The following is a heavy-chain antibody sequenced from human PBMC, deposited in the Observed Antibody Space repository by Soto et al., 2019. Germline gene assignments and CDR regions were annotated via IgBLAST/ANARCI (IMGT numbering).Heavy chain of an antibody. D-gene: IGHD2-21*02. Sequence: SVKVSCKASGGTFSSYAISWLRQAPGQGLEWMGGIIPIFGTANYAQKFQGRVTITADESTSTAYMELSSLRSEDTAVYYCARGPSSYGGNSEYWGQGTLVTVSS. CDR3: ARGPSSYGGNSEY. V-gene: IGHV1-69*13. CDR2: IIPIFGTA. CDR1: GGTFSSYA. J-gene: IGHJ4*02.